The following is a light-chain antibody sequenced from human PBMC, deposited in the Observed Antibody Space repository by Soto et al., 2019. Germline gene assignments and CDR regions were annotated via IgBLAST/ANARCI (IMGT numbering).Light chain of an antibody. V-gene: IGLV3-1*01. CDR2: QDS. CDR3: QAWDSSTAPV. CDR1: KLGDKY. Sequence: SYELTQPPSVSVSPGQTASITCSGDKLGDKYACWYQQKPGQSPVLVIYQDSKRPSGIPERFSGSNSGNTATLTISGTQAMDEADYYCQAWDSSTAPVFGGWTKLTVL. J-gene: IGLJ2*01.